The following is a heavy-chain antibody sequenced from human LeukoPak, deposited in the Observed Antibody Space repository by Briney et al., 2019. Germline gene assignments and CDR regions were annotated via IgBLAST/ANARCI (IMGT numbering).Heavy chain of an antibody. CDR2: INPNSGGT. V-gene: IGHV1-2*02. Sequence: ASVKVSCKASGYTFTGYYMHLVRQAPGQGLEWMGWINPNSGGTNYAQKFQGRVTMTRDTSISTASMELSRLRSDDTAVYYCARGHRFSTYWFDPGGQGTLVTVSS. CDR3: ARGHRFSTYWFDP. J-gene: IGHJ5*02. D-gene: IGHD3-3*01. CDR1: GYTFTGYY.